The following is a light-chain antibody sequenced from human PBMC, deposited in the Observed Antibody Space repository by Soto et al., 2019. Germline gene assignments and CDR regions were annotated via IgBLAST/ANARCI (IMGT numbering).Light chain of an antibody. CDR3: SSYTSSSTV. CDR2: EVS. CDR1: SSDVGSYNY. V-gene: IGLV2-14*01. Sequence: QSALTQPASVSGSPGQSITISCTGTSSDVGSYNYVSWYQQHPGKAPKLMIYEVSTRPSGVSSRFSGFKSGNTASLSISGLQAEDEAEYYCSSYTSSSTVFGTGTKLIVL. J-gene: IGLJ1*01.